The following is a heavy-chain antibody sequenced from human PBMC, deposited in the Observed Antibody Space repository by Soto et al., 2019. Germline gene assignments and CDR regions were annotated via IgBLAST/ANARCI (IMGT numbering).Heavy chain of an antibody. CDR2: TYYRSKWYY. CDR1: VDNVSSNHAT. Sequence: SQTLSLTCAISVDNVSSNHATWDWIRQSPSRGLEWLGRTYYRSKWYYDYALSVKSRITINPDTSNNQLSLQLNSVTPDDTAVDYCERLKDNSCLDSGGQGPLVPASS. V-gene: IGHV6-1*01. J-gene: IGHJ5*01. CDR3: ERLKDNSCLDS.